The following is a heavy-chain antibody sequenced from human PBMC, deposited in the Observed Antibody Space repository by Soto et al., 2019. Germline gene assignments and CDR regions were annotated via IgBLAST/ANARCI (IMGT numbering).Heavy chain of an antibody. CDR1: GFAFSGYS. J-gene: IGHJ4*02. V-gene: IGHV3-48*01. CDR2: ISSSSSTI. CDR3: ARDRAEDY. Sequence: EVQLVESGGGLVQTGGSLRLSCAASGFAFSGYSMNWVRQAPGKGLEWVSYISSSSSTIYYADSVEGRFTISRDNAKNSLYLQLNSLRAEDTAVYYCARDRAEDYWGQGTLVTVSS.